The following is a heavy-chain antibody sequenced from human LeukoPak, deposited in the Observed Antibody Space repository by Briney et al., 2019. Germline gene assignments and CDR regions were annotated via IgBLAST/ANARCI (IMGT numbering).Heavy chain of an antibody. D-gene: IGHD6-13*01. CDR2: IYYSGGT. CDR3: AKLAAAGIGDAFDI. CDR1: GGSISSGGYY. V-gene: IGHV4-31*03. Sequence: KASQTLSLTCTVSGGSISSGGYYWSWIRQHPGKGLEWIGYIYYSGGTYYNPSLKSRVTISVDTSKNQFSLKLSSVTAADTAVYYCAKLAAAGIGDAFDIWGQGTMVTVSS. J-gene: IGHJ3*02.